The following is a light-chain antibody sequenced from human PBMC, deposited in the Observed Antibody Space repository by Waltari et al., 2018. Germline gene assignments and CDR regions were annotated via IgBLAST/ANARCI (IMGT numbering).Light chain of an antibody. J-gene: IGLJ3*02. CDR2: KTN. CDR3: LVYMGSGIWV. Sequence: QTVVTQEPSLSVSPGGTVTLTCALSSGSFSTTSYASWYQQTPGQPPRTLVVKTNTRSSGVPDRFSGSILGNKVALTITGAQAEDESDYYCLVYMGSGIWVFGGGTKLTVL. V-gene: IGLV8-61*01. CDR1: SGSFSTTSY.